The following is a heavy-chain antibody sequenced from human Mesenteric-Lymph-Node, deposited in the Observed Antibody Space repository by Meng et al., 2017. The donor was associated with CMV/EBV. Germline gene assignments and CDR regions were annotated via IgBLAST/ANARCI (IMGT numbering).Heavy chain of an antibody. Sequence: SCTVSGGSISSSSYYWGWIRQPPGKGLEWIGYIYYSGSTNYNPSLKSRVTISADTSKNQFSLRLTSVTAADTAVYYCARGLRGVTNSSPYYYGMDVWGRGTTVTVSS. V-gene: IGHV4-61*05. CDR2: IYYSGST. CDR1: GGSISSSSYY. J-gene: IGHJ6*02. D-gene: IGHD3-10*01. CDR3: ARGLRGVTNSSPYYYGMDV.